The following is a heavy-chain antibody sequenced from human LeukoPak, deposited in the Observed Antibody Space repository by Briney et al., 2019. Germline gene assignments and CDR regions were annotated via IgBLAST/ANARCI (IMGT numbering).Heavy chain of an antibody. Sequence: PGGSLRLSCAASGFTFSSYSMNWVRQAPGKGLEWVSPISSSSSYIYYADSVKGRFTISRDNAKNSLYLQMNSLRAEDTAVYYCARVVGAAMVTYNWFDPWGQGTLVTVSS. CDR3: ARVVGAAMVTYNWFDP. CDR2: ISSSSSYI. D-gene: IGHD5-18*01. J-gene: IGHJ5*02. CDR1: GFTFSSYS. V-gene: IGHV3-21*01.